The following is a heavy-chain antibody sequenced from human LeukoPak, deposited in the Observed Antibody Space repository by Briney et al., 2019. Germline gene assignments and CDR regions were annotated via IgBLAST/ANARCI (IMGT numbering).Heavy chain of an antibody. J-gene: IGHJ6*03. D-gene: IGHD5-24*01. CDR2: IIPIFGTA. Sequence: GASVKVSCKASGGTFSSSAISWVRQAPGQGLEWMGGIIPIFGTANYAQKFQGRVTITTDESTSTAYMELSSLRSEDTAVYYCARTDGDYYYMDVWGKGTTVTVSS. V-gene: IGHV1-69*05. CDR1: GGTFSSSA. CDR3: ARTDGDYYYMDV.